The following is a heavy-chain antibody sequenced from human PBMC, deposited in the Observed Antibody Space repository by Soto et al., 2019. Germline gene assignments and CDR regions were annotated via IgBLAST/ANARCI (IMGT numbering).Heavy chain of an antibody. J-gene: IGHJ4*02. CDR3: ARGLITGSHYSGGWYYFDS. D-gene: IGHD6-19*01. CDR2: INHSGSA. Sequence: PSETLSLTCAVYGESFSGYIWTCILQTPGKGLQWIGQINHSGSASYNPSLKSRVTISVHTSNSQFSLELSSVTAADTAVYYCARGLITGSHYSGGWYYFDSWGQGTQVTVSS. V-gene: IGHV4-34*01. CDR1: GESFSGYI.